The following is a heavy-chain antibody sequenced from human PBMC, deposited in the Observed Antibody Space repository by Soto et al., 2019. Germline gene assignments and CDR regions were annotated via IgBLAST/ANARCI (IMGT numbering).Heavy chain of an antibody. V-gene: IGHV1-69*06. J-gene: IGHJ4*02. CDR3: ARDMLWDYYDSSGYNQEDY. D-gene: IGHD3-22*01. Sequence: SVKVSCKASGGTFSSYAISWVRQAPGQGLEWMGGIIPIFGTANNAQKFQGRVTITADKSTSTAYMELSSLRSEDTAVYYCARDMLWDYYDSSGYNQEDYWGQETLVTVLL. CDR1: GGTFSSYA. CDR2: IIPIFGTA.